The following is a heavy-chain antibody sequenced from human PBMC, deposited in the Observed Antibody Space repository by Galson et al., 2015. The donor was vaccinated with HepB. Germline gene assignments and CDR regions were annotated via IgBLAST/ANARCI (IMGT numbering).Heavy chain of an antibody. J-gene: IGHJ4*01. CDR3: ARDYGGNSDLDY. Sequence: SLRLSCAASGFTFTNYAIHWVRQAPGKGLEWVAAISADGNKKYYADSVKGRIAVSRDNSKNTLYLQMSSLRGADTAVYYCARDYGGNSDLDYWGRGTLVTVAS. CDR1: GFTFTNYA. V-gene: IGHV3-30*09. CDR2: ISADGNKK. D-gene: IGHD4-23*01.